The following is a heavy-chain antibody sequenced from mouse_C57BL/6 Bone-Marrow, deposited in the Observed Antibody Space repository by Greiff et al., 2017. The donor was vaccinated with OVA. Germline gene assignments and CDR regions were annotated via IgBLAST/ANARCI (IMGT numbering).Heavy chain of an antibody. CDR1: GYTFTSYW. V-gene: IGHV1-5*01. D-gene: IGHD1-1*01. CDR2: IYPGNSDT. J-gene: IGHJ3*01. CDR3: TGLYYYGSGGFAY. Sequence: VHVKQSGTVLARPGASVKMSCKTSGYTFTSYWMHWVKQRPGQGLEWIGAIYPGNSDTSYNQKFKGKAKLTAVTSASTAYMELSSLTNEDSAVYYCTGLYYYGSGGFAYWGQGTLVTVSA.